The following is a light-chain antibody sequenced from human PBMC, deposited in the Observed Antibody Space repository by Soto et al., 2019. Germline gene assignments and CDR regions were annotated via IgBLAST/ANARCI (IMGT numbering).Light chain of an antibody. Sequence: EIVMTQSPATLSVSPGERATLSCRAGQSISSNLAWYQRKPGQAPRLLIYGASTGATGIPARFSGSGSGTEFTLTISSLQSEDFAVYYCQQYNNWPLTFGGGTKVDNK. CDR3: QQYNNWPLT. J-gene: IGKJ4*01. CDR1: QSISSN. CDR2: GAS. V-gene: IGKV3-15*01.